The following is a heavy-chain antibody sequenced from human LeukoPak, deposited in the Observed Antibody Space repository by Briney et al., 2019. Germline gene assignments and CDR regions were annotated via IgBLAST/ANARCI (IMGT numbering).Heavy chain of an antibody. CDR3: AGRTIFTIFGVVPPAFDY. CDR1: GYTFTGYY. J-gene: IGHJ4*02. CDR2: INPNSGGT. V-gene: IGHV1-2*02. Sequence: ASVKVSCKASGYTFTGYYMHWVRQAPGQGLEWMGWINPNSGGTNYAQKFQGRVTMTRDTSISTAYMELSRLRSEDTAVYYCAGRTIFTIFGVVPPAFDYWGQGTLVTVSS. D-gene: IGHD3-3*01.